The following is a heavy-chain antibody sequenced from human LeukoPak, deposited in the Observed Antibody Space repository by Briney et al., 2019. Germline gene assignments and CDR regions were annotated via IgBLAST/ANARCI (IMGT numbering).Heavy chain of an antibody. D-gene: IGHD3-10*01. Sequence: RSQTLSLTCAISGDSVSSNSAAWNWIRQSPSRGLEWLGRTYYRSKWYNDYAVSVKSRITINPDTSKNQFSLQLNSVTPEDTAVYYCARVTVHYGSGSYYHFDYWGQGTLVTVSS. V-gene: IGHV6-1*01. CDR2: TYYRSKWYN. CDR1: GDSVSSNSAA. J-gene: IGHJ4*02. CDR3: ARVTVHYGSGSYYHFDY.